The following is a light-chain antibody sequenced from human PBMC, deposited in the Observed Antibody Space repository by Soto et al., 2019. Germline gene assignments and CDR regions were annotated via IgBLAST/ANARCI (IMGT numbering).Light chain of an antibody. J-gene: IGLJ3*02. CDR3: CSYTTSSTLV. CDR2: EVS. CDR1: SSDVGGYNY. V-gene: IGLV2-14*01. Sequence: QSALTQPASVSGSPGQSITISCTGTSSDVGGYNYVSWYQQHPAKAPKLMIYEVSNRPSGVSHRFSGSKSGNTASLTISGRQAEDEADYYCCSYTTSSTLVFGGGTKLTVL.